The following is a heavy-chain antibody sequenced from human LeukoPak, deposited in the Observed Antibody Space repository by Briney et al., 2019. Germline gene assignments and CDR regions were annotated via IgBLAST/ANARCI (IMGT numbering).Heavy chain of an antibody. CDR3: AKPYYCSSTSCGPYFDY. CDR1: GLPFSSFG. J-gene: IGHJ4*02. Sequence: GGSRRLSFAPPGLPFSSFGMHGSRRAPAKGWDWGEVLSYDGSNKYYADSVKGRFTISRDNSKNTLYLQMNSLRAEDTAVYYCAKPYYCSSTSCGPYFDYWGQGTLVTVSS. CDR2: LSYDGSNK. V-gene: IGHV3-30*18. D-gene: IGHD2-2*01.